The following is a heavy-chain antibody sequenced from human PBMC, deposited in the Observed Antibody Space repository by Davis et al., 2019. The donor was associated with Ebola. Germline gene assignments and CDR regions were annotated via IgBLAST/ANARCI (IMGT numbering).Heavy chain of an antibody. J-gene: IGHJ4*02. D-gene: IGHD6-6*01. Sequence: PGGSLRLSCAASAFTFSSYAMTWVRQAPGKGLEWVSYISSSGSTIYYADSVKGRFTISRDNAKNSLYLQMNSLRDEDTAVYYCARGRYSSSSVYFDYWGQGTLVTVSS. CDR2: ISSSGSTI. CDR3: ARGRYSSSSVYFDY. CDR1: AFTFSSYA. V-gene: IGHV3-48*02.